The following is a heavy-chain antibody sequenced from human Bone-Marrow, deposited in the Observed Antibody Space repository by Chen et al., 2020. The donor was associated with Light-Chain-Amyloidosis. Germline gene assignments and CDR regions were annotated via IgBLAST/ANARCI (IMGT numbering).Heavy chain of an antibody. D-gene: IGHD3-10*01. CDR3: ARERYYGSGKGWFDP. Sequence: QVQLQESGPGLVKPSETLSLTCTVSGGSISSYYWSWIRQPPGKGLEWIGYIYYSGSTNYNPSLKSRVTISVDTSKNQFSLKLXXVTAADTAVYYCARERYYGSGKGWFDPWGQGTLVTVSS. CDR1: GGSISSYY. V-gene: IGHV4-59*01. J-gene: IGHJ5*02. CDR2: IYYSGST.